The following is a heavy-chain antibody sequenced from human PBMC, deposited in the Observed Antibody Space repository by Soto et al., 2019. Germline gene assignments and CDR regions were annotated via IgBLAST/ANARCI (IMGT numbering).Heavy chain of an antibody. D-gene: IGHD6-13*01. CDR1: GGSISSYY. CDR3: AREASSSWYHYFDY. Sequence: SETLSLTCTVAGGSISSYYWSWIRQPPGKGLEWIGYIYYSGSTNYNPSLKSRVTISVDTSKNQFSLKLSSVTAADTAVYYCAREASSSWYHYFDYWGQGTLVTVSS. V-gene: IGHV4-59*01. CDR2: IYYSGST. J-gene: IGHJ4*02.